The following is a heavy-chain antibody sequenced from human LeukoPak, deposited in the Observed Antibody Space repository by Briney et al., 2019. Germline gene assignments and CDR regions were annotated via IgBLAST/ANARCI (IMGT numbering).Heavy chain of an antibody. J-gene: IGHJ4*02. CDR1: GGSISSYY. Sequence: SETLSLTCTVSGGSISSYYWSWIRQHPGKGLEWIGYIYYSGSTYYNPSLKSRVTISVDTSKNQFSLRLSSVTAADTAVYYCARAPLEGYNFGYFDYWGQGTLVTVSS. CDR3: ARAPLEGYNFGYFDY. V-gene: IGHV4-59*06. CDR2: IYYSGST. D-gene: IGHD5-12*01.